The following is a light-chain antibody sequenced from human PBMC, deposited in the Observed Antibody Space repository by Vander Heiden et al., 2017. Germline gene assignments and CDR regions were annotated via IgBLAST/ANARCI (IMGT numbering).Light chain of an antibody. V-gene: IGKV1-39*01. CDR1: QPINNF. CDR3: QHTYSPPFN. CDR2: AAF. J-gene: IGKJ3*01. Sequence: IRMTQSPSSLSASVGDRVTITCRASQPINNFLNWYQHKPGKAPKLLIYAAFNLHDGVPTRFSGSGSGPEFTLTITSLQPEDFGTFYCQHTYSPPFNFGPGTKVDVK.